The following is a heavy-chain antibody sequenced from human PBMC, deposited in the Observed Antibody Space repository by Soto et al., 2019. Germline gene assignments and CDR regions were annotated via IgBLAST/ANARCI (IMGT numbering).Heavy chain of an antibody. CDR2: VSNDGSNK. CDR1: GFTFSSYV. Sequence: QVQLVESGGGVVQPGRSLRLSCAASGFTFSSYVMHWVRQAPGKGLEWVAVVSNDGSNKDYADSVKGRFTISRDNSKNTLYLQMNSLRAEDTAVYYCAKVLLTYTSGWYHPHVDYWGQGTLVTVSS. D-gene: IGHD6-19*01. J-gene: IGHJ4*02. CDR3: AKVLLTYTSGWYHPHVDY. V-gene: IGHV3-30*18.